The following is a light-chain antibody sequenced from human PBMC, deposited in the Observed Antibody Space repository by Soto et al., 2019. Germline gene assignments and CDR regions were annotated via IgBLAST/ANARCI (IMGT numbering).Light chain of an antibody. V-gene: IGKV3-15*01. J-gene: IGKJ4*01. CDR1: QSVGSS. CDR2: GAS. CDR3: QQYNTWPPLT. Sequence: EIVMTQSPATLSLSPGESATLSCRASQSVGSSLAWYQQKPGQAPRLLIYGASTRAAGIPARFSGSGSGTEFTLTISSLQSEDFALYYCQQYNTWPPLTFGGGTKVEIK.